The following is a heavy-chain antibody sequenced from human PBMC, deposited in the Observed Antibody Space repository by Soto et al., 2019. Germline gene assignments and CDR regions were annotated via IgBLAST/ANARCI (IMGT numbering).Heavy chain of an antibody. J-gene: IGHJ6*02. CDR1: GFPLSTYG. V-gene: IGHV3-23*01. Sequence: EVQLLESGGGLVQPGGSLRLSCAASGFPLSTYGMTWVRQAPGKGLEWVSAITGTGGNTYYVDSVKGRFTSSRDNSKNMLYLQVNSLRVEDTAVYYCARIRVYWYGLDVWGQGTTVTVSS. CDR3: ARIRVYWYGLDV. CDR2: ITGTGGNT.